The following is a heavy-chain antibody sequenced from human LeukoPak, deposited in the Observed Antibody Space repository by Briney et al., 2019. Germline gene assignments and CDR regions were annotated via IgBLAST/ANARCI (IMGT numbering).Heavy chain of an antibody. V-gene: IGHV3-23*01. J-gene: IGHJ3*02. CDR1: GFTFSSYA. CDR3: AKDPGGRTSSHAFDI. Sequence: GGSLRLSCAASGFTFSSYAMSWVRQAPGKGLEWVSAISGSGGSTYYADSVRGRFTISRDNSKNTLYLQMNSLRAEDTAVYYCAKDPGGRTSSHAFDIWGQGTMVTVSS. D-gene: IGHD6-6*01. CDR2: ISGSGGST.